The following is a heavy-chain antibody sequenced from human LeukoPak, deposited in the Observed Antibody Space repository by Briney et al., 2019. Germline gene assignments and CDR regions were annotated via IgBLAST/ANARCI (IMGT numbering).Heavy chain of an antibody. CDR2: FSDSGDIT. J-gene: IGHJ3*02. CDR1: GLTFSSYA. CDR3: AKDRRGGSYYAATLDI. D-gene: IGHD1-26*01. V-gene: IGHV3-23*01. Sequence: PGGSLRLSCAASGLTFSSYAMSWVRQAPGKGLEWVSGFSDSGDITYYADSVKGRFTISRDNSKNTLYVQMNSLRVEDTAVYYCAKDRRGGSYYAATLDIWGQGTMVTVSS.